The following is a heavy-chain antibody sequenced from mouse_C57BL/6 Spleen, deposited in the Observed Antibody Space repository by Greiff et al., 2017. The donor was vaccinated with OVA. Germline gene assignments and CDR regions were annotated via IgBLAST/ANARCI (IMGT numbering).Heavy chain of an antibody. V-gene: IGHV1-82*01. CDR1: GYAFSSSW. D-gene: IGHD1-1*01. J-gene: IGHJ2*01. CDR3: ARSGYYGSSDYFDY. CDR2: IYPGDGDT. Sequence: QVQLKESGPELVKPGASVKISCKASGYAFSSSWMNWVKQRPGKGLEWIGRIYPGDGDTNYNGKFKGKATLTADKSSSTAYMQLSSLTSEDSAVYFCARSGYYGSSDYFDYWGQGTTLTVSS.